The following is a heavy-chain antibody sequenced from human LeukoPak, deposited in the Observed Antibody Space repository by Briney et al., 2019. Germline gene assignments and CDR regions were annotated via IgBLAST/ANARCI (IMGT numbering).Heavy chain of an antibody. D-gene: IGHD6-19*01. CDR1: GFTFSSYE. CDR2: ISSGGSTI. J-gene: IGHJ4*02. V-gene: IGHV3-48*03. CDR3: AKVGGSGWYFDY. Sequence: GGSLRLSCAASGFTFSSYEMNWVRQAPGKGLEWVSYISSGGSTIHYADSVKGRFTISRDNAKNSLYLQMNSLRAEDTAVYYCAKVGGSGWYFDYWGQGTLVTVSS.